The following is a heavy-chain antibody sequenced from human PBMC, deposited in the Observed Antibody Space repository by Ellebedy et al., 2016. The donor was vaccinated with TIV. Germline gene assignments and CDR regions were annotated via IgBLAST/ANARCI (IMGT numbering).Heavy chain of an antibody. CDR2: IYYSGST. V-gene: IGHV4-31*02. J-gene: IGHJ6*04. CDR3: ARNLPSSLDV. D-gene: IGHD2-2*01. Sequence: SQTLSLTXAVYGGSFSGYYWSWIRQHPGKGLEWIGYIYYSGSTYYNPSLKSRVTISVDTSKNQFSLKLSSVTAADTAVYYCARNLPSSLDVWGKGTTVTVSS. CDR1: GGSFSGYY.